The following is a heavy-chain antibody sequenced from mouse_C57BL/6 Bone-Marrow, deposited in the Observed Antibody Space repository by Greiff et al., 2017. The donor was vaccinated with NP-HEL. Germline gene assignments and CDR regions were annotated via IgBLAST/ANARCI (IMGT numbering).Heavy chain of an antibody. V-gene: IGHV2-5*01. J-gene: IGHJ1*03. CDR3: AKNGYGSSYRYFDV. Sequence: QVQLKESGPGLVQPSQSLSITCTVSGFSLTSYGVHWVRQSPGKGLEWLGVIWRGGSTDYNAAFMSRLSITKDNSKSQVFFKMNSLQADDTAIYYCAKNGYGSSYRYFDVWGTGTTVTVSS. D-gene: IGHD1-1*01. CDR1: GFSLTSYG. CDR2: IWRGGST.